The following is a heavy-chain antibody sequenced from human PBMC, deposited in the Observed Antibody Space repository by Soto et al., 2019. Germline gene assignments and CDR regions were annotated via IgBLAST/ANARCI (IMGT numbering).Heavy chain of an antibody. J-gene: IGHJ4*02. CDR1: GDAISNFY. CDR2: VHESGST. CDR3: ARGTRALITSFFAY. V-gene: IGHV4-59*03. Sequence: SETLSLTCSVSGDAISNFYWSWIRQTPGRGLEWIGCVHESGSTDYNPSLKGRVTISLHTSKSQFSLSLRSATAADTATYYCARGTRALITSFFAYWGQGIPVTVPQ. D-gene: IGHD1-20*01.